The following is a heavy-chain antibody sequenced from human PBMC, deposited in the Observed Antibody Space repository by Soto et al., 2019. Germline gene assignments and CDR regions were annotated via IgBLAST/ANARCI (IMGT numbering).Heavy chain of an antibody. CDR1: GFTFSSYS. CDR3: ARDRTTVTIRWFDP. Sequence: GGSLRLSXAASGFTFSSYSMNWVRQAPGKGLEWVSSISSSSSYIYYADSVKGRFTISRDNAKNSLYLQMNSLRAEDTAVYYCARDRTTVTIRWFDPWGQGTLVTVSS. CDR2: ISSSSSYI. D-gene: IGHD4-17*01. J-gene: IGHJ5*02. V-gene: IGHV3-21*01.